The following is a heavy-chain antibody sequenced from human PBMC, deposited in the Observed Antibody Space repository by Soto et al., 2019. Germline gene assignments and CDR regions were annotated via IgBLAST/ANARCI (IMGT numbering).Heavy chain of an antibody. D-gene: IGHD2-15*01. CDR2: ISSSSSTK. Sequence: EVQVVESGGGLVQPGGSLRLSCAADGFTFSSYSMKWVRQAPGKGLEWVSYISSSSSTKFYADSVKGRFTISRDNARNSLYLQLNSLRAEDTAVYYCARDIDGGGQGTLVTVSS. J-gene: IGHJ4*02. CDR1: GFTFSSYS. V-gene: IGHV3-48*01. CDR3: ARDIDG.